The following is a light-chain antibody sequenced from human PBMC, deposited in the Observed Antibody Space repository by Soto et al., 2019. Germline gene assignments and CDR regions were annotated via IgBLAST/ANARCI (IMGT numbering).Light chain of an antibody. V-gene: IGLV2-14*01. CDR1: SSDIGTYNF. CDR3: SSKINNNTPLYV. J-gene: IGLJ1*01. CDR2: EVS. Sequence: QSVLAQPASVSGSPGQSITISCTGTSSDIGTYNFVSWYQQHPGKVPKLIIYEVSSRPSEISDRFSGSKSGDTASLTIFGLQAEDEAEYYCSSKINNNTPLYVFGTGTKV.